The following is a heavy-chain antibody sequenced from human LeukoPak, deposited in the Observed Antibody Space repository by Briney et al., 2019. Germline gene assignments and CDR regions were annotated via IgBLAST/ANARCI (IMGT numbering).Heavy chain of an antibody. V-gene: IGHV3-53*01. J-gene: IGHJ1*01. CDR1: GFSVSSNY. CDR3: ARTDETAPAEDFQH. D-gene: IGHD2-21*02. Sequence: GGSLRLSCAASGFSVSSNYMSWVRQAPGKGLEWVSVIYSGGSTYYADSVKGRFTISRDNSKNTLYLQMQSLRAEDTAVYYCARTDETAPAEDFQHWGQGTLVTVSS. CDR2: IYSGGST.